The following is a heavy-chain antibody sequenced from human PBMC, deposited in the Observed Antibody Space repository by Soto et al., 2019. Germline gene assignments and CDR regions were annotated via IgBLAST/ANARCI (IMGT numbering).Heavy chain of an antibody. J-gene: IGHJ4*02. CDR3: ARGRDGDY. D-gene: IGHD6-6*01. CDR1: GYTFTSYG. CDR2: ISAHNGNT. Sequence: QVHLVQSGAEVKKPGASVKVSCKASGYTFTSYGITWVRQAPGQGLEWMGWISAHNGNTDYAQKLQGRVIVTRDTSTSTADMELRSLISDDTAVYYGARGRDGDYWGQGALVTVSS. V-gene: IGHV1-18*01.